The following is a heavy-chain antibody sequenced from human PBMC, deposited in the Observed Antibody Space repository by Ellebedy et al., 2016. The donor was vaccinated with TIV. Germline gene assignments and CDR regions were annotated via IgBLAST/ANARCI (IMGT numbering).Heavy chain of an antibody. CDR2: INHSGST. V-gene: IGHV4-34*01. Sequence: GSLRLSCTVSGGSISSYYWSWIRQPPGKGLEWIGEINHSGSTNYNPSLKSRVTVSVDTSKNQFSLKLSSVTAADTAVYYCARGPPYYGSGRGNFDYWGQGTLVTVSS. D-gene: IGHD3-10*01. J-gene: IGHJ4*02. CDR1: GGSISSYY. CDR3: ARGPPYYGSGRGNFDY.